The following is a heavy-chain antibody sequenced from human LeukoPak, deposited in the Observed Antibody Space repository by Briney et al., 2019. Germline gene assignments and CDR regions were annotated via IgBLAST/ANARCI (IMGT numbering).Heavy chain of an antibody. CDR2: IYYSGST. CDR1: GGSISSYY. CDR3: ARGRSGSSSEDYYYYMDV. D-gene: IGHD6-13*01. Sequence: PSETLSLTCTVSGGSISSYYWSWIRQPPGKGLEWIGYIYYSGSTNYNPSLKSRVTISVDTSKNQFSLKLSSVTAADTAVYYCARGRSGSSSEDYYYYMDVWGKGATVTVSS. V-gene: IGHV4-59*12. J-gene: IGHJ6*03.